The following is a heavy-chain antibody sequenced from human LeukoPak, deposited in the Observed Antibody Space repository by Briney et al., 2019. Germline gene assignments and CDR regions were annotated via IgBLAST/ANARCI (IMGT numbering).Heavy chain of an antibody. CDR3: AKRGVVIRVILVGFHKEANYFDS. CDR2: ISDSGGRT. V-gene: IGHV3-23*01. J-gene: IGHJ4*02. CDR1: GITLSNYG. Sequence: PGGSLRLSSAVSGITLSNYGMSWVRQAPGKGLEWVAGISDSGGRTNYADSVKGRFTISRDNRKNTLYLQMNSLRAEDTAVYFCAKRGVVIRVILVGFHKEANYFDSWGQGALVTVSS. D-gene: IGHD3-22*01.